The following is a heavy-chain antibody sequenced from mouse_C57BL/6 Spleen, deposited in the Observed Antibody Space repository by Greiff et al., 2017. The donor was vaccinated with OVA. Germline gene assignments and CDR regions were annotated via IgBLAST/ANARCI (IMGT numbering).Heavy chain of an antibody. V-gene: IGHV1-64*01. D-gene: IGHD2-4*01. CDR2: IHPNSGST. J-gene: IGHJ4*01. CDR3: ARSGYDYDVRAMDY. CDR1: GYTFTSDW. Sequence: QVQLQQPGAELVKPGASVKLSCKASGYTFTSDWMHWVKQRPGQGLEWIGMIHPNSGSTNYNEKFKSKATLTVDKSSSTAYMQLSSLTSEDSAVYYCARSGYDYDVRAMDYWGQGTSVTVSS.